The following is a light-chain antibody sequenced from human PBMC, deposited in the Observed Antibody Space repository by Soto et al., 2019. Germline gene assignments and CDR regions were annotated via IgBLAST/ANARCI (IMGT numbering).Light chain of an antibody. J-gene: IGKJ1*01. Sequence: EIVLTQSPDTLSVSPGERAPLSCRASHSVSRRYLSWYQPKPGQAPRFLIYGASTRATGIPARVSGSGSGTDFTLTITSLQSAYFAVYHCQQDNNWPRTVGQGTKVEI. V-gene: IGKV3-15*01. CDR3: QQDNNWPRT. CDR1: HSVSRRY. CDR2: GAS.